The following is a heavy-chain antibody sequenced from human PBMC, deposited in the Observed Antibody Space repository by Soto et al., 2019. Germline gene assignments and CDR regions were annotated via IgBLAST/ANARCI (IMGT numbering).Heavy chain of an antibody. J-gene: IGHJ4*02. CDR1: GGTFSSYA. CDR3: ASHLYGDYLPGY. CDR2: IIPIFGTA. Sequence: ASVKVSCKASGGTFSSYAISWVRQAPGQGLEWMGGIIPIFGTANYAQKFQGRVTITADESTSTAYMELSSLRSEDTAVYYCASHLYGDYLPGYWGQGTLVTVSS. V-gene: IGHV1-69*13. D-gene: IGHD4-17*01.